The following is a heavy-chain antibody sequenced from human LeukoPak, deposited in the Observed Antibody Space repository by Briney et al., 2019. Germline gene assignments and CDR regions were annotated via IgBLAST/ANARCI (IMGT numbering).Heavy chain of an antibody. CDR1: GGTFSSYA. CDR3: ARDRNQGPYGSGSRSRFDY. V-gene: IGHV1-69*01. D-gene: IGHD3-10*01. J-gene: IGHJ4*02. CDR2: IIPIFGTA. Sequence: GSSVKVSCRASGGTFSSYAISWVRQAPGQGLEWMGGIIPIFGTANYAQKFQGRVTITADESTSTAYMELSSLRSEDTAVYYCARDRNQGPYGSGSRSRFDYWGQGTLVTVSS.